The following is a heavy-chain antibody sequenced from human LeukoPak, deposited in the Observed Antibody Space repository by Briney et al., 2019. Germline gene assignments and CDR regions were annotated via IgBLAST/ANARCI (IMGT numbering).Heavy chain of an antibody. J-gene: IGHJ4*02. CDR1: GGTFSSYA. CDR2: IIPIFGTA. CDR3: ARDRGRSSSWSGGYFDY. V-gene: IGHV1-69*13. D-gene: IGHD6-13*01. Sequence: ASVKVSCKASGGTFSSYAISWVRQAPGQGLEWMGGIIPIFGTANYAQKFQGRVTITADESTSTAYMELSSLRSEDTAVYYCARDRGRSSSWSGGYFDYWGQGTLVTVSS.